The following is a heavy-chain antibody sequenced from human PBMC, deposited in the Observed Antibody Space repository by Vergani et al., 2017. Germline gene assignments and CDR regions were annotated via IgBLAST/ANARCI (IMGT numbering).Heavy chain of an antibody. J-gene: IGHJ4*02. D-gene: IGHD6-13*01. CDR3: ARVQSGRIAAADTIDGTNDY. V-gene: IGHV1-46*01. CDR2: INPSGGST. Sequence: QVQLVQSGAEVKKPGASVKVSCKASGYTFTSYYMHWVRQAPGQGLEWMGIINPSGGSTSYAQKFQGRFTISRDNSKNTLYLQMNSLRAEDTAVYYCARVQSGRIAAADTIDGTNDYWGQGTLVTVSS. CDR1: GYTFTSYY.